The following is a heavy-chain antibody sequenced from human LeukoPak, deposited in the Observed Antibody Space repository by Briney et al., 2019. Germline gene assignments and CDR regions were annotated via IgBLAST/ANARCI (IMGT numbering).Heavy chain of an antibody. CDR3: ARNLIPEQLVVNF. D-gene: IGHD6-13*01. V-gene: IGHV4-59*01. J-gene: IGHJ4*02. CDR2: IYYTGST. CDR1: GGSFSGYY. Sequence: PSETLSLTCAVYGGSFSGYYWNWIRQPPGKGLEWIGYIYYTGSTNYNPSLKSRVTMSVDTSKNLFSLNLQSVTPEDTAVYYCARNLIPEQLVVNFWGQGTLVTVSS.